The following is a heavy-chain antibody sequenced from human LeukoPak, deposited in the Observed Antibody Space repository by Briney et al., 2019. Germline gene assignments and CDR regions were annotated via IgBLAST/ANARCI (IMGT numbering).Heavy chain of an antibody. CDR2: IHYDENYK. J-gene: IGHJ6*03. CDR3: ARGVPKTSYYYYYMDV. V-gene: IGHV3-30*02. CDR1: GFTFNTHD. Sequence: GGSLRLSCVASGFTFNTHDMHWVRQAPGRGPEWVAFIHYDENYKYYADSVKGRFTISRENSKNTLYLQMNSLRAEDTAVYYCARGVPKTSYYYYYMDVWGKGTTVTVSS. D-gene: IGHD4-11*01.